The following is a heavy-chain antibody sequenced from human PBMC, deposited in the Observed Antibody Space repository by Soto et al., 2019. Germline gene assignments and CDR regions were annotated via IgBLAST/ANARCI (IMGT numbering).Heavy chain of an antibody. CDR1: GFTSSSDG. CDR3: AKMTRPFRTTPPYS. V-gene: IGHV3-30*18. CDR2: ISYDGSNK. D-gene: IGHD1-7*01. J-gene: IGHJ4*02. Sequence: GGSLGRASHAAGFTSSSDGMNRIRHAGGKGLEWVAVISYDGSNKYYADSVKGRFTISRDNSKNTLYLQMNSLRAEDTAVYYCAKMTRPFRTTPPYSWGQGTLVTVSS.